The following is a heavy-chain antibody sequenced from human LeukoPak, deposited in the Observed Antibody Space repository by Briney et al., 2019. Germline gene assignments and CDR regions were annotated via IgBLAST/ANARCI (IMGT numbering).Heavy chain of an antibody. CDR1: GFSFDMFS. Sequence: GGSLRLSCTAFGFSFDMFSMHWVRQIPGKGLEWVAVISNDESKIYYAGSVKGRFTISRDNSRSTLYLQMDSLRPDDTAVYYCARSNVPSKWWAYAMDVWGQGTMVTVSS. J-gene: IGHJ6*02. V-gene: IGHV3-30-3*01. CDR2: ISNDESKI. D-gene: IGHD2-8*01. CDR3: ARSNVPSKWWAYAMDV.